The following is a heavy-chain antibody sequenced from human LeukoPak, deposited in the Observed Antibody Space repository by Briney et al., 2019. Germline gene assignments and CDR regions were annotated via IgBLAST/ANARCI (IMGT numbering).Heavy chain of an antibody. CDR1: GGSISSYY. CDR2: IHTSGST. CDR3: ASSPSHYYNMDV. V-gene: IGHV4-4*09. J-gene: IGHJ6*03. Sequence: SGTLSLTCTVSGGSISSYYWSWIRQPPGKGLEWIGYIHTSGSTNYNPSLKSRVTISVDTSKNQFSLKLSSVTAADTAVYYCASSPSHYYNMDVWGKGTTVTVSS.